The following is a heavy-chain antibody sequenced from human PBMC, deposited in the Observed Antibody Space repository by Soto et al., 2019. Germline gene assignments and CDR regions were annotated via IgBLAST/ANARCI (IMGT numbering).Heavy chain of an antibody. CDR1: GYSISSSNW. V-gene: IGHV4-28*03. J-gene: IGHJ4*02. CDR3: ARAPRGNYGYPSYFDY. D-gene: IGHD3-10*01. Sequence: SETLSLTCAVSGYSISSSNWWRWIRQPPGKGLEWIGYIYYSGTTYYNPSLKSRVTMSVDTSKNQFSLKLTSVTAVDTAVYYCARAPRGNYGYPSYFDYWGQGTLVTVSS. CDR2: IYYSGTT.